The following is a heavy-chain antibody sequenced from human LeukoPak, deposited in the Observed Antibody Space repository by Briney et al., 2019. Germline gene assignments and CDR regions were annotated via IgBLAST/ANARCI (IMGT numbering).Heavy chain of an antibody. J-gene: IGHJ5*02. V-gene: IGHV4-59*08. Sequence: SETLSLTCPFSGGSISSYYWSWIRQPPGKGLDWIGYIYYSGSTNYNPSLKSRVTISVDTSKNQFSRKLSSVTAADTAVDYCARRIRAVAGTWWFDPWGQGTLVTVSS. CDR1: GGSISSYY. CDR3: ARRIRAVAGTWWFDP. CDR2: IYYSGST. D-gene: IGHD6-19*01.